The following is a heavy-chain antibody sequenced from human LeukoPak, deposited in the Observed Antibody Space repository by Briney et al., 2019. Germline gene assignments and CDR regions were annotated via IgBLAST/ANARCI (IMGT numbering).Heavy chain of an antibody. Sequence: PGGSLRLSCAASGFTFSDYYMSWIRQAPGKGLEWVSYISSSGSTIYYADSVKGRFTISRDNAKNSLYLQMNSLRAEDTAVYYCARDVRIVVVPAAIPNPYNWFDPWGQGTLVTVSS. CDR3: ARDVRIVVVPAAIPNPYNWFDP. CDR1: GFTFSDYY. J-gene: IGHJ5*02. V-gene: IGHV3-11*01. CDR2: ISSSGSTI. D-gene: IGHD2-2*01.